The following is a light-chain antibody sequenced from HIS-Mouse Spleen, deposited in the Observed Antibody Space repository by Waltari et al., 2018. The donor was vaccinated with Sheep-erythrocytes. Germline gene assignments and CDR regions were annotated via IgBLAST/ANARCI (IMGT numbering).Light chain of an antibody. CDR1: QDISNY. V-gene: IGKV1-33*01. Sequence: DIQMTQSPSSLSASVGDRVTITCQASQDISNYLNWYQQKPGKAPKLLIYDASNLEKGVPSRFFGSGSGTDFTFTISSLQPEDIATYYCQQYDNLPLTFGGGTKVEIK. J-gene: IGKJ4*01. CDR3: QQYDNLPLT. CDR2: DAS.